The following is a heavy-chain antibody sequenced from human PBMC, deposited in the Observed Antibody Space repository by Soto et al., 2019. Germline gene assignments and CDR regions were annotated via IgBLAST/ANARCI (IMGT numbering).Heavy chain of an antibody. Sequence: SETLSLTCAVYGGSFSGYYWSWIRQPPGKGLEWIGEINHSGSTNYNPSLKSRVTISVDTSKNQFSLKLSSVTAADTAVYYCARIEFYYDILTGYYTTKNFDYWGQGTLVTVSS. CDR2: INHSGST. V-gene: IGHV4-34*01. CDR1: GGSFSGYY. D-gene: IGHD3-9*01. CDR3: ARIEFYYDILTGYYTTKNFDY. J-gene: IGHJ4*02.